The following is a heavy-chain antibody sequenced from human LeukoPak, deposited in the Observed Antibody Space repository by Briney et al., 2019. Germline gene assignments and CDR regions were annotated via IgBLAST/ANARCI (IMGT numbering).Heavy chain of an antibody. J-gene: IGHJ4*02. CDR1: GFTFSSYA. V-gene: IGHV3-23*01. CDR3: ANGGNSLGYFDY. Sequence: GESLRLSCAASGFTFSSYAMSWVRQAPGKGLQWVSAISSNGANTYYADSVKGRFTISRDNSKNTLYLQMDSLRDEDRAVYYCANGGNSLGYFDYWGLGILVTVSS. D-gene: IGHD4-23*01. CDR2: ISSNGANT.